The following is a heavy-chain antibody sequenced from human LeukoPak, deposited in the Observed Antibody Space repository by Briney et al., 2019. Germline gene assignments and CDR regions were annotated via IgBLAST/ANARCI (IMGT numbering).Heavy chain of an antibody. Sequence: PSETLSLTCTASGASISSYYWSWIRQPPGKGLEWIGYIYNSGSTNYNPSLKSRVTISVDTPKNQFSLRLSSVTAADTAVYYCARNWGQQALQHWGQGTLVTVSS. V-gene: IGHV4-59*08. CDR2: IYNSGST. CDR1: GASISSYY. CDR3: ARNWGQQALQH. D-gene: IGHD3-16*01. J-gene: IGHJ1*01.